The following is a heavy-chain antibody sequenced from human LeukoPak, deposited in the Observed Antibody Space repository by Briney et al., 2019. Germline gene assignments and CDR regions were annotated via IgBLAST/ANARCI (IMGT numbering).Heavy chain of an antibody. Sequence: SVKVSCKASGGTFSSYAMSWVRQAPGQGLEWMGRIIPIFGTANYAQKFQGRVTITTDESTSTAYMELSSLRSKDMAVYYCARARGYYDSSEYYFDDWGQGTLVTVSS. CDR1: GGTFSSYA. V-gene: IGHV1-69*05. CDR3: ARARGYYDSSEYYFDD. J-gene: IGHJ4*02. D-gene: IGHD3-22*01. CDR2: IIPIFGTA.